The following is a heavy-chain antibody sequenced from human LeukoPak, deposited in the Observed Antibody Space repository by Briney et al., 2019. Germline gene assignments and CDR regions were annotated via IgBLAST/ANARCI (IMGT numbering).Heavy chain of an antibody. V-gene: IGHV3-64D*09. CDR2: ITSSGGST. J-gene: IGHJ1*01. D-gene: IGHD2-15*01. Sequence: AGGSLRLSCAASGFTVSSNAMHWVRQAPGKGLEYVSAITSSGGSTYYADSVKGRFTISRDNAKNTLYLQMSSLRAEDTAVYYCVKSSGGSYLNWGQGALVTVSS. CDR1: GFTVSSNA. CDR3: VKSSGGSYLN.